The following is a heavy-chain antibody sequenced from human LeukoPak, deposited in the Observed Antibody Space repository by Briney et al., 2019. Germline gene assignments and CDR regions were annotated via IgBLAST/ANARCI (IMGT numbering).Heavy chain of an antibody. CDR1: GFTFSSYG. J-gene: IGHJ4*02. V-gene: IGHV3-33*01. CDR2: IWYDGSNK. D-gene: IGHD6-6*01. Sequence: GRSLRLSRAASGFTFSSYGMHWVRQAPGKGLEWVAVIWYDGSNKYYADSVKGRFTISRDNSKNTLYLQMNSLRAEDTAVYYCARDRHSALYSSSLLLDYWGQGTLVTVSS. CDR3: ARDRHSALYSSSLLLDY.